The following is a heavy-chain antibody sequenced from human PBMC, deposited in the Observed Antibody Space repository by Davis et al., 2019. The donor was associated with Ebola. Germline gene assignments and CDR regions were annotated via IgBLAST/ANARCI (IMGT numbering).Heavy chain of an antibody. CDR1: GFTFSSYS. V-gene: IGHV3-21*01. CDR3: ARGLTGYSSGWYGGFDYYYYGMDV. J-gene: IGHJ6*02. CDR2: ISSSSSYI. D-gene: IGHD6-19*01. Sequence: GGSLRLSCAASGFTFSSYSMNWVRQAPGKGLEWVSSISSSSSYIYYADSVKGRFTISRDNSKNTLYLQMNSLRAEDTAVYYCARGLTGYSSGWYGGFDYYYYGMDVWGQGTTVTVSS.